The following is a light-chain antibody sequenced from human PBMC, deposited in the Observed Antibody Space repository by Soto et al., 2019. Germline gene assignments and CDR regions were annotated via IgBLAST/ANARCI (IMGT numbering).Light chain of an antibody. Sequence: QSVLTQPPSVSAAPGQTVTISCSGNSSNVGNNYVSWHQHLPGTAPKLLISDNDKRPSGIPDRFSGSKSGTSATLVITGLQTGDEADYYCGTWDSRMRALFGGGTKVTVL. V-gene: IGLV1-51*01. CDR3: GTWDSRMRAL. CDR1: SSNVGNNY. J-gene: IGLJ3*02. CDR2: DND.